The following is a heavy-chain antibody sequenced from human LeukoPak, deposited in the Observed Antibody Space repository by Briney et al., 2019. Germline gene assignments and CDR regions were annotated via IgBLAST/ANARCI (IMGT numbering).Heavy chain of an antibody. CDR3: ARGALSESYPYYFDY. CDR2: INPSGGST. V-gene: IGHV1-46*01. D-gene: IGHD1-26*01. Sequence: GASVKVSCKASGYTFTSYYMHWVRQAPGQGLEWMGIINPSGGSTSYAQKFQGKVTMTRDTSTSTVYMELSSLRAEDTAVYYCARGALSESYPYYFDYWGQGTLVTVSS. J-gene: IGHJ4*02. CDR1: GYTFTSYY.